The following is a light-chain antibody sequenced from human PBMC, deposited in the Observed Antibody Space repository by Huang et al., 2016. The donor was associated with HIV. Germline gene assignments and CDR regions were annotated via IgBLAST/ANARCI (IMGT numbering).Light chain of an antibody. CDR1: LSVSTY. CDR3: QQSSSIPRT. Sequence: DIQMTPSPSSLSASVGDRVTITCRASLSVSTYLNWYQQKQGKAPQLLIYAASKLQRGVPARFSGSVSGTYFSLTIRSLQPEYFATYYCQQSSSIPRTFGQGTKVEIK. J-gene: IGKJ1*01. V-gene: IGKV1-39*01. CDR2: AAS.